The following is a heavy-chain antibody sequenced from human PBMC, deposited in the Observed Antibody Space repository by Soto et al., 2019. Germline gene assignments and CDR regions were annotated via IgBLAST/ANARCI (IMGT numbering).Heavy chain of an antibody. J-gene: IGHJ6*02. CDR2: IIPIFGTA. CDR3: ARVDLGYCTNGVCHMFNYYYYGMDV. V-gene: IGHV1-69*13. CDR1: GGTFSSYA. Sequence: RASVKVSCKASGGTFSSYAISWVRQAPGQGLEWMGGIIPIFGTANYAQKFQGRVTITADESTSTAYMELSSLRSEDTAVYYCARVDLGYCTNGVCHMFNYYYYGMDVWGQGTTVTVSS. D-gene: IGHD2-8*01.